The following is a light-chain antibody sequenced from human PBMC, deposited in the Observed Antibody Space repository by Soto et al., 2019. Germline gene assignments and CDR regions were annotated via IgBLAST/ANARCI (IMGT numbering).Light chain of an antibody. CDR3: QQYNSYSEA. Sequence: DIEMTQSPSTLSASVADRVTMTCRASQSIGRWLAWYQQKPGKAPDLLIYDASTLEGGVPSRFSGSGSGTEFTLTISSLQPDDFAAYYCQQYNSYSEAFGQGTKVELK. CDR2: DAS. V-gene: IGKV1-5*01. J-gene: IGKJ1*01. CDR1: QSIGRW.